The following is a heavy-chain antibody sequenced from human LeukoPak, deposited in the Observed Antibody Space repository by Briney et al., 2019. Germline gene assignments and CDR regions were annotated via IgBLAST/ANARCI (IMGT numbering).Heavy chain of an antibody. CDR3: AKGRTLVGGSTRSYDY. D-gene: IGHD1-26*01. J-gene: IGHJ4*02. CDR2: ISANGGDT. V-gene: IGHV3-23*01. Sequence: HPGGSLRLSCAASGFTFTSYSMSWVRQAPGKGLEWVSVISANGGDTFYADSVKGRFTISRDNYKNTLYLQMNSLRVEDTAVYYCAKGRTLVGGSTRSYDYWGQGTLVTVSS. CDR1: GFTFTSYS.